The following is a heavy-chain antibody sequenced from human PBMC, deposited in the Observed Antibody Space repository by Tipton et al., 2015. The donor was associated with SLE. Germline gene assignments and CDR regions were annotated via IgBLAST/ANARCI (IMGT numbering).Heavy chain of an antibody. J-gene: IGHJ5*02. CDR2: IYYSGST. D-gene: IGHD2-2*01. V-gene: IGHV4-59*01. CDR3: ARLMMGPVIVVVPAGEGTARGVYNWFDP. Sequence: LRLSCTVSGGSISSYYWSWIRQPPGKGLEWIGYIYYSGSTDYNPSLKSRVTISVDTSKNQFSLKLSSVTAADTAVYYCARLMMGPVIVVVPAGEGTARGVYNWFDPWGQGTLVTVSS. CDR1: GGSISSYY.